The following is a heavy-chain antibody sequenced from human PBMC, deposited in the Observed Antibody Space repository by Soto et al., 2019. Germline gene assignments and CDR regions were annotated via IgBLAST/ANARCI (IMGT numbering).Heavy chain of an antibody. CDR1: GFTFSDYG. CDR3: AKVVLRFGTMNGMDV. D-gene: IGHD2-8*01. J-gene: IGHJ6*02. CDR2: ISYDGSNK. V-gene: IGHV3-30*18. Sequence: QVQLVESGGDVVQPGRSLRLSCAASGFTFSDYGMHWVRQAPGKGLEWVAVISYDGSNKYYADSVKGRFTISRDDSKNTLYLQMNSLRAEDTAVYYCAKVVLRFGTMNGMDVRGQGTTVTVSS.